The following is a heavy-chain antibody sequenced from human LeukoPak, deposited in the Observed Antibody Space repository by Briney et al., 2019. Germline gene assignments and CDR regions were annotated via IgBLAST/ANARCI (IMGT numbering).Heavy chain of an antibody. V-gene: IGHV3-48*03. CDR2: ISSSGSTI. D-gene: IGHD3-22*01. J-gene: IGHJ4*02. CDR3: PRASYYDTIDY. CDR1: GFTFSSYG. Sequence: GGSLRLSCAASGFTFSSYGMNWVRQAPGKGLEWVSYISSSGSTIYYADSVKGRFTISRDNAKNSLYLQMNSLRAEDTAVYYCPRASYYDTIDYWGQGTLVTVSS.